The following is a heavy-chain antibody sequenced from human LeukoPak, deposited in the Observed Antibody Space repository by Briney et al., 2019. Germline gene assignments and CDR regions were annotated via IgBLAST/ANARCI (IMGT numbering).Heavy chain of an antibody. CDR2: IYHSGST. V-gene: IGHV4-30-2*01. Sequence: SQTLSLTCAVSGGSISSGGYSWSWIRQPPGKGLEWIGYIYHSGSTYYNPSLKSRVTISVDRSKNQFSLKLSSVTAADTAVYYCATTVNIFYDSSGYFDYWGQGTLVTVSS. D-gene: IGHD3-22*01. J-gene: IGHJ4*02. CDR1: GGSISSGGYS. CDR3: ATTVNIFYDSSGYFDY.